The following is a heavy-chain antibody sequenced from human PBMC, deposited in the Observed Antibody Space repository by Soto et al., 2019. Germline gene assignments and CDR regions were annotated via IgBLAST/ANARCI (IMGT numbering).Heavy chain of an antibody. V-gene: IGHV2-5*02. CDR1: GFPLSTSGVG. CDR2: FFWDDAT. D-gene: IGHD1-26*01. CDR3: ARSRAAWVNAFAF. Sequence: QITLKEYGPTLVKPTQTLTLTCTFSGFPLSTSGVGVGWIRQPPGKALEWLAIFFWDDATRYSLSLKSRLTITKDTSRNQVVLTMTNMDPADTGTYYCARSRAAWVNAFAFWGQGTMVSVSS. J-gene: IGHJ3*01.